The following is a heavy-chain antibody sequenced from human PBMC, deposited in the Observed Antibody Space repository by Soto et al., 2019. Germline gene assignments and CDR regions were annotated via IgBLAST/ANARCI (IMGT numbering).Heavy chain of an antibody. CDR1: GFIFSGYS. D-gene: IGHD3-22*01. CDR3: ARENYHDDSGYYLSFDY. CDR2: ISSSGNTI. Sequence: VQLVESGGDFVQPGGSLRLSCVASGFIFSGYSMNWVRQAPGKGLECVSYISSSGNTIYYADSVKGRFTTSRDNGKNSLYLQMNSLRDEDTAVYYCARENYHDDSGYYLSFDYWGQGTLVTVSS. V-gene: IGHV3-48*02. J-gene: IGHJ4*02.